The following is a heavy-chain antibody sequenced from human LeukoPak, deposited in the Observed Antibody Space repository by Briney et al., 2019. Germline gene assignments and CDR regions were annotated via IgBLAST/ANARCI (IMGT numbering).Heavy chain of an antibody. CDR2: ISSSGITK. V-gene: IGHV3-11*01. J-gene: IGHJ4*02. Sequence: GGSLRLSCAASGFTFSDYYMSWIRQAPGKGLEWVSYISSSGITKYYADSVKGRFTISKDNAKKSLYLQMDSLRAEDTAVYYCARDGFYFRGYGYSADYWGQGTLVTVSS. CDR3: ARDGFYFRGYGYSADY. D-gene: IGHD5-18*01. CDR1: GFTFSDYY.